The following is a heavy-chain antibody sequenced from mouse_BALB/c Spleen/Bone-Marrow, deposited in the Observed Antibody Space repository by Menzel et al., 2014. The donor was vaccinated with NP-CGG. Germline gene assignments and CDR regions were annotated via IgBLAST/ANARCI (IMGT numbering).Heavy chain of an antibody. CDR1: GYAFXSYW. CDR2: IYPGDGDT. J-gene: IGHJ3*01. V-gene: IGHV1-80*01. Sequence: VMLVESGAELVRPGSSVKISCKASGYAFXSYWMNWVKQRPGQGLEWIGQIYPGDGDTNYNGKFKGKATLTADKSSSTAYMQLSSLTSEDSAVYFCAREDGSSPFAYWGQGTLVTVSA. D-gene: IGHD1-1*01. CDR3: AREDGSSPFAY.